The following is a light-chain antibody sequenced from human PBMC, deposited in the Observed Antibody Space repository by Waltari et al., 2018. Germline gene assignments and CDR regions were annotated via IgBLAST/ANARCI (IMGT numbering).Light chain of an antibody. Sequence: SYDLTQPLSVSVALGQTARISCGGNNIGGKNVHWYQQKAGPAPQLVIYRDKNRPSRIPELFSGSNSENTATLTISRAQAADEADYYCQVWDSGTAVFGGGTQLTVL. CDR1: NIGGKN. CDR2: RDK. CDR3: QVWDSGTAV. J-gene: IGLJ7*01. V-gene: IGLV3-9*01.